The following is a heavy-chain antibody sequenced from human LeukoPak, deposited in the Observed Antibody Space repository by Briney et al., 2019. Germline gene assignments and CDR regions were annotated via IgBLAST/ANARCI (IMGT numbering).Heavy chain of an antibody. J-gene: IGHJ6*03. CDR3: ARATVTTVYYYYYMDV. CDR1: GYTFTSYY. Sequence: GASVKVSCKASGYTFTSYYMHWVRQAPGQGLEWMGWMNPNSGNTGYAQKFQGRVTMTRNTSISTAYMELSSLRSEDTAVYYCARATVTTVYYYYYMDVWGKGTTVTISS. D-gene: IGHD4-17*01. V-gene: IGHV1-8*02. CDR2: MNPNSGNT.